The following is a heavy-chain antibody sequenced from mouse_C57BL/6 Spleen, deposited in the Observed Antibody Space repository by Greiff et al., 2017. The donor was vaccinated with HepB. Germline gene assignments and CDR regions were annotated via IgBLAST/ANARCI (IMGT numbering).Heavy chain of an antibody. V-gene: IGHV1-69*01. CDR3: ARKGLGKVDY. CDR2: IDPSDSYT. J-gene: IGHJ2*01. CDR1: GYTFTSYW. D-gene: IGHD4-1*01. Sequence: QVQLQQPGAELVMPGASVKLSCKASGYTFTSYWMHWVKQRPGQGLEWIGEIDPSDSYTNYNQKFKGKSTLTVEKSSSTAYMQLSSLTSEDSAVYYCARKGLGKVDYWGQGTTLTVSS.